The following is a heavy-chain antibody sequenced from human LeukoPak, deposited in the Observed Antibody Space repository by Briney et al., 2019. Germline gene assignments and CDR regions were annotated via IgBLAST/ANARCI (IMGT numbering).Heavy chain of an antibody. V-gene: IGHV3-23*01. J-gene: IGHJ4*02. CDR1: GFSFGSFA. CDR2: ISGSGGST. CDR3: AAGVLRYFDWPESFDY. D-gene: IGHD3-9*01. Sequence: GGSLRLSCAASGFSFGSFAMSWVRQAPGKGLEWVSAISGSGGSTYYADSVKGRFTISRDNSKNTLYLQMNSLRAEDTAVYYCAAGVLRYFDWPESFDYWGQGTLVTVSS.